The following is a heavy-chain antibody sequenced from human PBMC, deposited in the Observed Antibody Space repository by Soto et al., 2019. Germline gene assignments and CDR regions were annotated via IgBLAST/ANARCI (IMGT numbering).Heavy chain of an antibody. CDR3: ARDPGRSPIDY. V-gene: IGHV1-3*01. Sequence: ASVKVSCKASGYTFTRYAVHWVRQAPGQRLEWMGRINAGNGNTKYSQKFQGRVTITRDTSASTAYMELSSLRSEDTAVYYCARDPGRSPIDYWGQGTLVTVSS. J-gene: IGHJ4*02. CDR2: INAGNGNT. D-gene: IGHD1-26*01. CDR1: GYTFTRYA.